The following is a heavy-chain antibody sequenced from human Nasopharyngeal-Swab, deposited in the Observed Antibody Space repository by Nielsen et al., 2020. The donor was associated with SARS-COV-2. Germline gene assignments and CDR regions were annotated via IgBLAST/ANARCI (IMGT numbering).Heavy chain of an antibody. CDR3: ARDTRGSGDWLLYGAFDI. D-gene: IGHD3/OR15-3a*01. CDR1: GFTFSSYS. V-gene: IGHV3-21*04. J-gene: IGHJ3*02. Sequence: GGSLRLSCAASGFTFSSYSMNWVRQAPGKGLEWVSSISSSSSYTYYADSVKGRFTISRDNSKNTLYLQMNSLRAEDTAVYYCARDTRGSGDWLLYGAFDIWGQGTMVTVSS. CDR2: ISSSSSYT.